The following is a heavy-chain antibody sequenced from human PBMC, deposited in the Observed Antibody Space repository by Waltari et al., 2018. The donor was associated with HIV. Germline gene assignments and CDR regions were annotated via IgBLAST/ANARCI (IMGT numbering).Heavy chain of an antibody. CDR3: VRGNGWYGPYYFDY. CDR1: GFAFSRFD. CDR2: NGAAGDT. J-gene: IGHJ4*02. Sequence: EVEMVESGGGSVQPGGSLRLSCAASGFAFSRFDMHWVRQAMGKSPEWVTGNGAAGDTDYPKSVKGRFTVSRENGKKSLYLQMNNLRVDDAAMYYCVRGNGWYGPYYFDYWGRGTLVTVSS. D-gene: IGHD6-19*01. V-gene: IGHV3-13*01.